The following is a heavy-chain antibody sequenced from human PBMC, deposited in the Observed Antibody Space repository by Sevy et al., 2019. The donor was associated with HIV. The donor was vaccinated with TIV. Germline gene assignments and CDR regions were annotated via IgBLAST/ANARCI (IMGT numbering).Heavy chain of an antibody. CDR3: TRVEEDADWGMDV. D-gene: IGHD3-9*01. V-gene: IGHV3-49*04. J-gene: IGHJ6*02. Sequence: GGSLRLSYRASGFTFDEYTMSWVRQAPGKGLEWVAFIRSKADGGTTEYAATVEGRFTISSDEYKSMDHLQMNSLNTDDTAVYYCTRVEEDADWGMDVWGQGTTVTVSS. CDR1: GFTFDEYT. CDR2: IRSKADGGTT.